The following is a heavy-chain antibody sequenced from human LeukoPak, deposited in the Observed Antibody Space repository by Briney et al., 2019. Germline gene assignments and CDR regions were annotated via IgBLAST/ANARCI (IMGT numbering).Heavy chain of an antibody. Sequence: QSGGSLRLSCAASGFTFSSYEMNWVRQAPGKGLEWVSYISSSGSTIYYADSVKGRFTISRDNAKNSLYLQMNSLRAEDTAVYYCARRYSSGWRNDYWGQGTLVTVSS. D-gene: IGHD6-19*01. V-gene: IGHV3-48*03. CDR3: ARRYSSGWRNDY. CDR1: GFTFSSYE. CDR2: ISSSGSTI. J-gene: IGHJ4*02.